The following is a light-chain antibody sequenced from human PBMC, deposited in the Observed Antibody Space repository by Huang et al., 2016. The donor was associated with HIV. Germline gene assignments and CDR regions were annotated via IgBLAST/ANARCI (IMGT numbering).Light chain of an antibody. CDR1: QSVSSS. V-gene: IGKV3-15*01. CDR3: RQYYNWPIT. Sequence: EIVMTQSPATLSVSPGERATLSCRASQSVSSSLAWYQQKPGQAPRPLIYGASTRATGIPARFSGSGSGTDFTLTISSLQSEDFAVYYCRQYYNWPITFGGGTKVEIK. J-gene: IGKJ4*01. CDR2: GAS.